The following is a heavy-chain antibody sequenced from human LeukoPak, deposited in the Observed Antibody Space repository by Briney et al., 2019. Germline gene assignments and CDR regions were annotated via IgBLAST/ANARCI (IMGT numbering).Heavy chain of an antibody. J-gene: IGHJ2*01. D-gene: IGHD2-21*02. Sequence: GGSLRLSCAASGFTFDDYAMHWVRQAPGKGLEGVSGISYNSDTIAYADSVKGRFTISRDNAKNSLYLQMNSLRAEDTALYYCAKDYCGGDCYSGWYFDLWGRGTLVTVSS. CDR2: ISYNSDTI. V-gene: IGHV3-9*01. CDR3: AKDYCGGDCYSGWYFDL. CDR1: GFTFDDYA.